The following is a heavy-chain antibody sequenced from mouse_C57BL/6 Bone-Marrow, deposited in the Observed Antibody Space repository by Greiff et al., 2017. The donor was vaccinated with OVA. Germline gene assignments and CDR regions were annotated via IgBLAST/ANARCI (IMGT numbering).Heavy chain of an antibody. CDR1: GYTFTSYG. D-gene: IGHD1-1*01. CDR2: IYPRSGNT. Sequence: VQLQQSGAELARPGASVKLSCKASGYTFTSYGISWVKQRTGQGLEWIGEIYPRSGNTYYNEKFKGKATLTADKSSSTAYMELRSLTSEDSAVYFCARWSTTVVAAYYAMDYWGQGTSVTVSS. V-gene: IGHV1-81*01. CDR3: ARWSTTVVAAYYAMDY. J-gene: IGHJ4*01.